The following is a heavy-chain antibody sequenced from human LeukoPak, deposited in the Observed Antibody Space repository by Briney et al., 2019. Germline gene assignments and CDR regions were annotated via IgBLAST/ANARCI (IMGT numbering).Heavy chain of an antibody. D-gene: IGHD6-13*01. J-gene: IGHJ5*02. Sequence: PSETLSLTCAVYGGSFSGYYWSWIRQPPGKGLEWIGEINHSGSTNYNPSLKSRVTISVDTSKNQFSLKLSSVTAADTAVYYCARFPGDRARRGNIAALPWGQGTLVTASS. V-gene: IGHV4-34*01. CDR3: ARFPGDRARRGNIAALP. CDR2: INHSGST. CDR1: GGSFSGYY.